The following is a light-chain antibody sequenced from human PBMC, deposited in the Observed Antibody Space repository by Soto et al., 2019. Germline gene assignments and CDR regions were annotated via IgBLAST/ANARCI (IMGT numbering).Light chain of an antibody. Sequence: DIVMTQSPLSLPVTPGEPASISCRSSQSLLYSNGYNYLDWYLQKPGQSPQLLIYLGSNRASGVPDRFSGSGSGTDFTLKISRVEAEDVGGYYCMQALQTPWTFGQGTKVEIK. J-gene: IGKJ1*01. CDR2: LGS. V-gene: IGKV2-28*01. CDR1: QSLLYSNGYNY. CDR3: MQALQTPWT.